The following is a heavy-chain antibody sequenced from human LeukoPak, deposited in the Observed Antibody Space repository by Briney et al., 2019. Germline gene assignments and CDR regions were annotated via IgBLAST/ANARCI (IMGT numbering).Heavy chain of an antibody. D-gene: IGHD2-21*02. V-gene: IGHV3-23*01. Sequence: GGSLRLSCAASGFTFGAYGMHWVRQAPGKGLEWVSAISGSGSSTYYADSVKGRFTISRDNSKNTLYLQMNSLRAEDTAVYYCAKDQAFTSSRLNWFDPWGQGTLVTVSS. CDR1: GFTFGAYG. J-gene: IGHJ5*02. CDR2: ISGSGSST. CDR3: AKDQAFTSSRLNWFDP.